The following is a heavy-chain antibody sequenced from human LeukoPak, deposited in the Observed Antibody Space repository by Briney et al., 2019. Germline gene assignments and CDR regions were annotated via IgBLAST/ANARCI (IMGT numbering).Heavy chain of an antibody. CDR3: ARVGGENWFDP. Sequence: PGGSLRLSCAASGFTFSSYSMNWVRQAPGKGLEWVSYISSSSTIYYADSVKGRFTISRDNAKNSLYLQMNSLRAEDTAVYYCARVGGENWFDPWGQGNLVTVSS. V-gene: IGHV3-48*01. D-gene: IGHD3-16*01. CDR2: ISSSSTI. CDR1: GFTFSSYS. J-gene: IGHJ5*02.